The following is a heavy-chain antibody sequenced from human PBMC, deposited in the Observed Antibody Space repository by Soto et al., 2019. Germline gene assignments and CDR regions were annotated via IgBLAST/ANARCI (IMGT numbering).Heavy chain of an antibody. D-gene: IGHD5-18*01. CDR2: IYYSGST. CDR3: ARNGYGYTFYDY. V-gene: IGHV4-30-4*01. J-gene: IGHJ4*02. Sequence: QVQLQESGPGLVKPSQTLSLTCTVSGGSISSGDYYWSWIRQPPGKGLEWIGDIYYSGSTYYNPSLKRRVNISGDTSKNQFSLKLSSVTAADTAVYYCARNGYGYTFYDYWGQGTLVTVSS. CDR1: GGSISSGDYY.